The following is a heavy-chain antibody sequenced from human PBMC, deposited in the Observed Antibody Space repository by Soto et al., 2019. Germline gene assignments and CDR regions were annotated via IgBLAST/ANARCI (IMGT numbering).Heavy chain of an antibody. CDR2: INHSGST. CDR3: ARGVPTDYDFWSGYYLRFRALENLDY. CDR1: GGSFSGYY. Sequence: SETLSLTCAVYGGSFSGYYWSWIRQPPGKGLEWIGEINHSGSTNYNPSLKSRVTISVDTSKNQFSLKLSSVTAADTAVYYCARGVPTDYDFWSGYYLRFRALENLDYWGQGTLVTVSS. V-gene: IGHV4-34*01. D-gene: IGHD3-3*01. J-gene: IGHJ4*02.